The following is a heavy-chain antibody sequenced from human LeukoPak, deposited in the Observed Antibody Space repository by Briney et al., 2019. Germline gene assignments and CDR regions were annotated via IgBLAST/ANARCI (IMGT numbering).Heavy chain of an antibody. Sequence: HPGGSLRLSCAASGFTFSSYWMHWVRQVPGKGLVGVARINEHGSITDYADSVKDRFTVSRDNAWNTLYLQMNSLRAEDTAVYYCARDVAGPGSLWGQGTLITVSS. CDR3: ARDVAGPGSL. J-gene: IGHJ4*02. CDR2: INEHGSIT. V-gene: IGHV3-74*01. D-gene: IGHD3-10*01. CDR1: GFTFSSYW.